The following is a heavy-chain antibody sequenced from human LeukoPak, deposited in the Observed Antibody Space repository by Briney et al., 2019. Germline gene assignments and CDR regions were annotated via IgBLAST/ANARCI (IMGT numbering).Heavy chain of an antibody. CDR2: INPNSGGT. Sequence: ASVKVSCKASGYTFTGYYMHWVRQAPGQGLEWMGWINPNSGGTNYAQKFQGRVTMTRDTSISTAYMELSRLRSDDTAVYYCARVDGSSNWSYYYGMDVWGQGTTVTVSS. V-gene: IGHV1-2*02. CDR3: ARVDGSSNWSYYYGMDV. CDR1: GYTFTGYY. D-gene: IGHD1-1*01. J-gene: IGHJ6*02.